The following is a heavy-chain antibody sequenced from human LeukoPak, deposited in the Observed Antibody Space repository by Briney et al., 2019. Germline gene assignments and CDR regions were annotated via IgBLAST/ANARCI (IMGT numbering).Heavy chain of an antibody. CDR3: ARDSDSSGYFDAFDI. D-gene: IGHD3-22*01. J-gene: IGHJ3*02. V-gene: IGHV4-59*01. CDR1: GGSISSYY. CDR2: IYYSGST. Sequence: PSETLSLTCTVSGGSISSYYWSWIRQPPGKGLERIGYIYYSGSTNYNPSLKSRVTISVDTSKNQFSLKLSSVTAADTAVYYCARDSDSSGYFDAFDIWGQGTMVTVSS.